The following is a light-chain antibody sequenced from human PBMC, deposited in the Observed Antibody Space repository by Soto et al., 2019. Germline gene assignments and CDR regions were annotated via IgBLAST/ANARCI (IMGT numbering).Light chain of an antibody. CDR2: GAS. CDR1: QSIRTN. CDR3: QHYNSYSEA. Sequence: EIVLTQSPATLSVSAGGTVTLSCRASQSIRTNVAWYQQIPGQAPRLLVYGASTRATGVPARFSGSGSGIEFTLTISSLQSEDFATYYCQHYNSYSEAFGQGTKVELK. J-gene: IGKJ1*01. V-gene: IGKV3-15*01.